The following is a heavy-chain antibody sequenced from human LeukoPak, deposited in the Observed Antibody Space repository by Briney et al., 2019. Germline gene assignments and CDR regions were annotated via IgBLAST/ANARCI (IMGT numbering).Heavy chain of an antibody. D-gene: IGHD5-24*01. CDR3: ARGPDDFDY. CDR1: GVSMYSYY. J-gene: IGHJ4*02. Sequence: SETLSLTCTVSGVSMYSYYWSWIRQPPGKGLEWIGYIYYSGSTRYNPSLKSRVTISVDTSKSQFSLKLSSVTAADTAVYYCARGPDDFDYWGQGTLVTVPS. V-gene: IGHV4-59*01. CDR2: IYYSGST.